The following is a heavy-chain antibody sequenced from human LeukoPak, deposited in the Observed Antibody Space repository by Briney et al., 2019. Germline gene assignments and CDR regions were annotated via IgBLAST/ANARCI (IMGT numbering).Heavy chain of an antibody. CDR3: ASHGIAVAVHY. Sequence: SETLSLTCAVSGGSISSSNWWSWVRQPPGKGLEWIGEIYHSGSTNYNPSLKSRVTISADKSKNQFSLKLSSVTAADTAVYYCASHGIAVAVHYWGQGTLVTVSS. J-gene: IGHJ4*02. CDR2: IYHSGST. CDR1: GGSISSSNW. D-gene: IGHD6-19*01. V-gene: IGHV4-4*02.